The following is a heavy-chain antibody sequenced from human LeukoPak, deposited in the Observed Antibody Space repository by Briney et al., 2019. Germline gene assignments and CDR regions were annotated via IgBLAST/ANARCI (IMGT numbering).Heavy chain of an antibody. D-gene: IGHD3-10*01. CDR1: GFTFDDYG. CDR3: ARPLMYYYGSETYFWFDP. V-gene: IGHV3-20*04. CDR2: INWNGGST. Sequence: GGSLRLSCAASGFTFDDYGMSWVRQALGKGLEWVSGINWNGGSTGYADSVKGRFTISRDNAKNSLYLQMNSLRAEDTAVYYCARPLMYYYGSETYFWFDPWGQGTLVTVSS. J-gene: IGHJ5*02.